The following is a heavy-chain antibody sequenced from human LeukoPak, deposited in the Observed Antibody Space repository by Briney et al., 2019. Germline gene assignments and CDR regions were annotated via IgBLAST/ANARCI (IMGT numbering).Heavy chain of an antibody. CDR2: INPNSGGT. CDR3: ARGPKQVGAKGWFDP. CDR1: GYTVTGYY. Sequence: ASVKVSCKASGYTVTGYYMHWVRQAPGQGLEWMGWINPNSGGTNYAQKFQGRVTMTRDTSISTAYMELSRLRSDDTAVYYCARGPKQVGAKGWFDPWGQGTLVTVSS. V-gene: IGHV1-2*02. J-gene: IGHJ5*02. D-gene: IGHD1-26*01.